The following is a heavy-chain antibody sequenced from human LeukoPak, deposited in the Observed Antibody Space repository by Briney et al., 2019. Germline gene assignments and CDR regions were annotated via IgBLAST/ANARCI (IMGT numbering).Heavy chain of an antibody. Sequence: SETLSLTYAVYGGSFSGYYWSWIRQPPGKGLEWIGEINHSGSTNYNPSLKSRVTISVDTSKNQFSLKLSSVTAADTAVYYCASREAAGAFDYWGQGTLVTVSS. CDR2: INHSGST. J-gene: IGHJ4*02. V-gene: IGHV4-34*01. D-gene: IGHD6-13*01. CDR3: ASREAAGAFDY. CDR1: GGSFSGYY.